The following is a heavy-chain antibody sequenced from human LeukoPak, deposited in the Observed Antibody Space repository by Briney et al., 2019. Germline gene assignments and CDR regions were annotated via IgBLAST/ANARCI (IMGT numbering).Heavy chain of an antibody. CDR2: IYYSGST. Sequence: SETLSLTCTVSGGSISPLYWGWIRQAPGKGLEFIGYIYYSGSTNFDPSLKSRVTLSVDTSKSQISLKLTSVTAANTAVYYCARGGVAAKYYFDFWGQGTLVTVSS. CDR1: GGSISPLY. J-gene: IGHJ4*02. CDR3: ARGGVAAKYYFDF. D-gene: IGHD3-10*01. V-gene: IGHV4-59*11.